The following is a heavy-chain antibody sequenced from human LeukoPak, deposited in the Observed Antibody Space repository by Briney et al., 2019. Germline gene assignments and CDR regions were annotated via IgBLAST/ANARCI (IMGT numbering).Heavy chain of an antibody. CDR3: ATSQAALGASDAFDI. CDR1: GYTLTGLS. J-gene: IGHJ3*02. V-gene: IGHV1-24*01. Sequence: GASVKVSCKVSGYTLTGLSMHWVRQAPGKGLEWMGGFDPEDGETIYAQKFQGRVTMTEDTSTDTAYMELSSLRSEDTAVYYCATSQAALGASDAFDIWGQGTMVTVSS. D-gene: IGHD2-15*01. CDR2: FDPEDGET.